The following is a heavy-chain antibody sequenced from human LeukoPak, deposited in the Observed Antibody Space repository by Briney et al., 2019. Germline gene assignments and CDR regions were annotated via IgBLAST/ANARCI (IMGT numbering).Heavy chain of an antibody. D-gene: IGHD3-10*01. CDR2: IQRTSEGGTT. V-gene: IGHV3-15*01. J-gene: IGHJ4*02. Sequence: GGSLRLSCAASGFIFSSYTMNWVRQVPGKGLEWVGRIQRTSEGGTTDYAALVKGRFTISRDDSKNTLFLQMSSLKIEDTAVYYCTTDWFFYWGQGTLVTVSS. CDR1: GFIFSSYT. CDR3: TTDWFFY.